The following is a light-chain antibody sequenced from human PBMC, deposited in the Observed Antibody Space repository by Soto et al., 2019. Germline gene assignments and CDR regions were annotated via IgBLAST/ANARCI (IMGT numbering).Light chain of an antibody. V-gene: IGKV3-11*01. CDR2: DAS. J-gene: IGKJ1*01. Sequence: ETVLTQSPATLSLSPGDRVTLSCRASQSVGSYFAWYQQKPGQAPRLLIYDASNRATGIPARFSGSGSGTDFTLTISSLEPEDFAVYYCQQRANWPLTFGQGTKVDIK. CDR3: QQRANWPLT. CDR1: QSVGSY.